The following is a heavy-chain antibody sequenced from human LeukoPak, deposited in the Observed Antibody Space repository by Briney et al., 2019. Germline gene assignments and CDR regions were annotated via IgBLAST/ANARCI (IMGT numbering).Heavy chain of an antibody. V-gene: IGHV4-4*07. CDR3: ARGISSGWYTQGFDP. J-gene: IGHJ5*02. Sequence: SETLSLTCTVSGGSISSYYWSWIRQPAGKGLEWIGRIYTSGSTNYNPSLKSRVTISVDTSKNQFSLKLSSVTAADTAVYYCARGISSGWYTQGFDPWGQGTLVTVSS. CDR1: GGSISSYY. CDR2: IYTSGST. D-gene: IGHD6-19*01.